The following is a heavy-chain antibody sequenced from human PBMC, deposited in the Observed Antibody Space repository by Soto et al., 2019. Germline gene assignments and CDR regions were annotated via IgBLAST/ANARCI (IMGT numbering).Heavy chain of an antibody. CDR1: GFTFSNYA. J-gene: IGHJ4*02. CDR3: AREGSGWFYFDY. Sequence: GGSLRLSCAASGFTFSNYAMNWVRQAPGKGLEWVSGIVGSGASTNYADSVKGRFTISRDNAKNTLYLQMNSLKAEDTAVYYCAREGSGWFYFDYWGQGT. V-gene: IGHV3-23*01. CDR2: IVGSGAST. D-gene: IGHD6-19*01.